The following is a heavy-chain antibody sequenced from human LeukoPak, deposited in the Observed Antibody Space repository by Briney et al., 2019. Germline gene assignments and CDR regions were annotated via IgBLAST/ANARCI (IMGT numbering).Heavy chain of an antibody. D-gene: IGHD3-10*01. CDR1: GFTFSSYW. Sequence: GGSLRLSCAASGFTFSSYWMHWVRQAPGKGLVWVSRINSDGSSTSYADSVKGRFTISRDNAKNTLYLQMNSLRAEDTAVYYCASAIGPGSPFDYWGQGTLVTVSP. CDR2: INSDGSST. CDR3: ASAIGPGSPFDY. J-gene: IGHJ4*02. V-gene: IGHV3-74*01.